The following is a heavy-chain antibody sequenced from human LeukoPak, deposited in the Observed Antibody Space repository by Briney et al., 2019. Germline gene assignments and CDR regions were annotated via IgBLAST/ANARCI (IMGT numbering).Heavy chain of an antibody. D-gene: IGHD2-21*02. CDR3: AKSEKAYCGGDCYSAGDY. CDR2: ISGSGGST. Sequence: GGSLTLSCAASGFTFSSYAMSWVRQPPGKGLEWVSAISGSGGSTYYADSVKGRFTISRDNSKNTLYLQMNSLRAEDTAVYYCAKSEKAYCGGDCYSAGDYWGQGTLVTVSS. V-gene: IGHV3-23*01. J-gene: IGHJ4*02. CDR1: GFTFSSYA.